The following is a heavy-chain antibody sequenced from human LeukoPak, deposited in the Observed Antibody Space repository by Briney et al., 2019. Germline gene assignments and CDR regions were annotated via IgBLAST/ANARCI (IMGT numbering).Heavy chain of an antibody. CDR3: ARCARWYYGSGSYSDY. Sequence: PSETLSLTCAVYGGSFSGYYWSWIRQPPGKGLEWIGEINHSGSTNYNPSLKSRVTISVDTSKNQFSLKLSSVTAADTAVYYCARCARWYYGSGSYSDYWGQGTLVTVSS. CDR1: GGSFSGYY. V-gene: IGHV4-34*01. J-gene: IGHJ4*02. CDR2: INHSGST. D-gene: IGHD3-10*01.